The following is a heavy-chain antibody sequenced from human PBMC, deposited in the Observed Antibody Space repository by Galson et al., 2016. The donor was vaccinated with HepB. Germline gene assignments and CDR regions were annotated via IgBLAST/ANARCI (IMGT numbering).Heavy chain of an antibody. CDR3: ARDRATYDSSGYWFDY. J-gene: IGHJ4*02. Sequence: SLRLSCAASGFTFTSYGMHWVRQAPGKGLEWVAVLYYDGRNKYYADSVKGRFTISRDNSKNTLYLQMNSLRAEDTAVYYRARDRATYDSSGYWFDYWGQGTLVTVSS. V-gene: IGHV3-33*01. CDR1: GFTFTSYG. CDR2: LYYDGRNK. D-gene: IGHD3-22*01.